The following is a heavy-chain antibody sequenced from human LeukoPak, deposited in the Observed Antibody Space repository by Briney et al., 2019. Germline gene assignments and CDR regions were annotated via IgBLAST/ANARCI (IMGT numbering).Heavy chain of an antibody. Sequence: PGGFLRLSCAASGFSFTNYWMSWVRQAPGKGLEWVANVKEDGTTKQYVDSVKGRFTISRDNAKNSLYLQMDSLRAEDTAVYYCVSQELVPHWGQGTLVSVSS. V-gene: IGHV3-7*01. D-gene: IGHD3-10*01. CDR3: VSQELVPH. CDR1: GFSFTNYW. J-gene: IGHJ4*02. CDR2: VKEDGTTK.